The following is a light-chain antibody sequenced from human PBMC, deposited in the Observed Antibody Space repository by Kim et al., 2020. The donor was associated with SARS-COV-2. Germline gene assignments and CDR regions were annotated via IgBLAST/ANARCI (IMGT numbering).Light chain of an antibody. J-gene: IGKJ2*01. CDR1: QSIGKW. CDR2: DAS. V-gene: IGKV1-5*01. Sequence: DIQMTQSPSTLSASVGDRVTITCRASQSIGKWLAWYQQKPGKAPRLLIFDASTLESGVPSRFSGSGSGTEFTLTISSLQTDDFGTYYCQQYNVYLYAFGQGTKLEIK. CDR3: QQYNVYLYA.